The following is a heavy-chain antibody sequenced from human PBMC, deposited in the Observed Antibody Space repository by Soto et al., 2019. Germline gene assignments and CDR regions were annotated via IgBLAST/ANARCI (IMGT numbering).Heavy chain of an antibody. D-gene: IGHD6-19*01. V-gene: IGHV1-3*01. CDR2: INAGNGNT. Sequence: QGQLMQSGAEVKKPGASVKVSCKASGYTFNSHVIHWMRQAPGQRLEWMGWINAGNGNTYYSEKFKGRVSLTRDTVATTVYMELTSLTSEDTGVYYCARDQSGIGWYVDWFDPWGQGTLVTVSS. CDR3: ARDQSGIGWYVDWFDP. J-gene: IGHJ5*02. CDR1: GYTFNSHV.